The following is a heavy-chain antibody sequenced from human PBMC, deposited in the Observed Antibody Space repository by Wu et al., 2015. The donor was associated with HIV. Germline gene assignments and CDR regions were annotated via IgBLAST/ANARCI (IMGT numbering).Heavy chain of an antibody. CDR3: ARVQFDPNYYTYFDL. V-gene: IGHV1-18*01. CDR2: MAPSSGHI. CDR1: YILTTYP. J-gene: IGHJ5*01. Sequence: LVQSGPEAKRPGASVKVSCKASYILTTYPIAWVRQAPGQRLEWMGWMAPSSGHIQPAQKFQGRIYMSTNNSAHTAYMELRSLTSDDAAIYFCARVQFDPNYYTYFDLWGQGTTGHCLL. D-gene: IGHD4/OR15-4a*01.